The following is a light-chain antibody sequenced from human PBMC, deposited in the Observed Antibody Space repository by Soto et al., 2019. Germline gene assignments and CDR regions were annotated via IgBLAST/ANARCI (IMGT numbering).Light chain of an antibody. V-gene: IGLV1-40*01. CDR2: DNN. J-gene: IGLJ3*02. CDR3: QSYDSSRSVV. CDR1: SSNIGAGYD. Sequence: QSVLTQPPSVSGAPGQRVTLSCTGSSSNIGAGYDVHWYQRLPGTAPKLLIYDNNSRPSGVPDRFSGSNSGTSASLAITGLQAEDEADYFCQSYDSSRSVVFGGGTKVTVL.